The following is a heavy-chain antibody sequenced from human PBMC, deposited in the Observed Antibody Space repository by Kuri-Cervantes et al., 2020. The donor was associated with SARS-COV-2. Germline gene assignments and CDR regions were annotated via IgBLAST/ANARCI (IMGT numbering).Heavy chain of an antibody. CDR3: ARALLGLLVDY. J-gene: IGHJ4*02. Sequence: GESLKISCAASGFTFSDYYMSWIRQAPGKGLEWVSYISSSGSTIYYADSVKGRFTISRDNAKNSLYLQMNSLRAEDTAVYYCARALLGLLVDYWGQGTLVTVSS. D-gene: IGHD7-27*01. CDR1: GFTFSDYY. V-gene: IGHV3-11*04. CDR2: ISSSGSTI.